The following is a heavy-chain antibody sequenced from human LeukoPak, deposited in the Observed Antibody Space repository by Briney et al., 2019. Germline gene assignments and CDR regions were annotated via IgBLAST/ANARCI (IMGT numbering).Heavy chain of an antibody. CDR1: GFTFSSYS. D-gene: IGHD2-21*02. Sequence: PGGFLRLSCAASGFTFSSYSMNWVRQAPGKGLEWVSSISSSSSYIYYADSVKGRFTISRDNAKNSLYLQMNSLRAEDTAVYYCARDPRGGDPLWGQGTLVTVSS. CDR3: ARDPRGGDPL. J-gene: IGHJ4*02. V-gene: IGHV3-21*01. CDR2: ISSSSSYI.